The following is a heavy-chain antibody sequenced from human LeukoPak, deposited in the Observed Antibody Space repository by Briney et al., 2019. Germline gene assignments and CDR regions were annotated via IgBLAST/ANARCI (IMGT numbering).Heavy chain of an antibody. J-gene: IGHJ4*02. CDR1: GFTFSSYG. Sequence: PGGSLRLSCGASGFTFSSYGMHWVRQAPGKGLEGVAFIRYDGSNKYYANSVKGRFTISRDNSKNTLYLQMNSLRAEDTAVYYCAKVRYRSGSYHYFDYWGQGTLVTVSS. V-gene: IGHV3-30*02. D-gene: IGHD1-26*01. CDR2: IRYDGSNK. CDR3: AKVRYRSGSYHYFDY.